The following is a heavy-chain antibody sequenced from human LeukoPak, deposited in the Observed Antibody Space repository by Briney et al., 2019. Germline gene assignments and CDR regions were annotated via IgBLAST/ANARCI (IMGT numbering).Heavy chain of an antibody. CDR3: ARGRLVRYFDWLSRDTNFDY. Sequence: ASVKVSCKASGYTFTSYAMNWVRQAPGQGLEWMGWINTNTGIPTYAQGFTGRFVFSLDTSVSTAYLQISSLKAEDTAVYYCARGRLVRYFDWLSRDTNFDYWGQGTLVTVSS. V-gene: IGHV7-4-1*02. CDR1: GYTFTSYA. CDR2: INTNTGIP. D-gene: IGHD3-9*01. J-gene: IGHJ4*02.